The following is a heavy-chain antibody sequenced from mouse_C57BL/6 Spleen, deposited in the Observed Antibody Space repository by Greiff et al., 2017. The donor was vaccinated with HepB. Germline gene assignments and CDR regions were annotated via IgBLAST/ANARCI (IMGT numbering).Heavy chain of an antibody. CDR1: GYSFTGYY. CDR2: INPSTGGT. D-gene: IGHD2-1*01. V-gene: IGHV1-42*01. CDR3: ARSYGNYYAMDY. J-gene: IGHJ4*01. Sequence: VQLQQSGPELVKPGASVKISCKASGYSFTGYYMNWVKQSPEKSLEWIGEINPSTGGTTYNQKFKAKATLTVDKSSSTAYMQLKSLTSEDSAVYYCARSYGNYYAMDYWGQGTSVTVSS.